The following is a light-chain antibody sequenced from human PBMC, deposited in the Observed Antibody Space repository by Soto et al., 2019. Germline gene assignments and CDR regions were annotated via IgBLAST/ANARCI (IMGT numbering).Light chain of an antibody. CDR2: GAV. V-gene: IGKV3-15*01. CDR3: QQYNNWLSWT. Sequence: EVVMTQSPAALSVSPGETATLSCRASQSISSKLAWYQQKPGQAPRLLIYGAVTRATGIPARFSGSGSTTDFTLTISSLPSEDCAVYYCQQYNNWLSWTFGQGTKVEIK. J-gene: IGKJ1*01. CDR1: QSISSK.